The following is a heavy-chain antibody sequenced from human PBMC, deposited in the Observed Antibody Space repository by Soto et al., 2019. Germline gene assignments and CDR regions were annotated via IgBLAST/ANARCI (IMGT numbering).Heavy chain of an antibody. CDR3: ARQIFDSDTGPIFQSYFVS. Sequence: PGECLKLACKGSGYSFAGYWMTWVRQRPGKGLEWMGRIDPSDSQSDYGRSFRGHGTIPVPKSITTVSLRWRTLRAADPAMYYCARQIFDSDTGPIFQSYFVSGGQGTPVTVSS. CDR1: GYSFAGYW. J-gene: IGHJ4*02. V-gene: IGHV5-10-1*01. D-gene: IGHD5-18*01. CDR2: IDPSDSQS.